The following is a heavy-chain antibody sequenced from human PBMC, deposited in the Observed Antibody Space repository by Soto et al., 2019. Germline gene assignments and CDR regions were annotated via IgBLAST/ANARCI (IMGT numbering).Heavy chain of an antibody. CDR1: GFTFSNYA. J-gene: IGHJ4*02. CDR2: ITGSGFDT. Sequence: EVQLLESGGVFIQPGGSLRLSCVASGFTFSNYAMTWVRQAPGKGLEWVSLITGSGFDTYTADSVKGRFSVSRDNSKNTLYLQMNSLSVEDTAVYYCAKRRPQYFDDWGQGTLVTVSP. V-gene: IGHV3-23*01. CDR3: AKRRPQYFDD.